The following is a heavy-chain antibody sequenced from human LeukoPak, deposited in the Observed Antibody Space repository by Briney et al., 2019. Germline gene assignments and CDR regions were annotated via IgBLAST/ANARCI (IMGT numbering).Heavy chain of an antibody. CDR3: ARGGGGYNYEYYYYYMDV. D-gene: IGHD5-24*01. J-gene: IGHJ6*03. CDR2: ISAYNGNT. V-gene: IGHV1-18*01. Sequence: ASVKVSCKASGYTFTSYGISWVRQAPGQGLEWMGWISAYNGNTNYAQKLQGRVTMTTDTSTSTAYMELSSLRSEDTAVYYCARGGGGYNYEYYYYYMDVWGKGTTVTVSS. CDR1: GYTFTSYG.